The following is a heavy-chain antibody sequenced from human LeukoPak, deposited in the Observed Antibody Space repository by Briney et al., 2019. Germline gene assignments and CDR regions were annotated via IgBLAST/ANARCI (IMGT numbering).Heavy chain of an antibody. CDR2: IDFTSRYI. V-gene: IGHV3-21*01. D-gene: IGHD6-13*01. J-gene: IGHJ1*01. Sequence: GGSLRLSCAASGFTFSSYGMHWVRQAPGKGLEWVSSIDFTSRYIYNADSVKGRFTTSRDNAKNSLDLQMNSLKVGDTAVYYCATPAAGPGAEYSLYWGQGTLVIVSS. CDR3: ATPAAGPGAEYSLY. CDR1: GFTFSSYG.